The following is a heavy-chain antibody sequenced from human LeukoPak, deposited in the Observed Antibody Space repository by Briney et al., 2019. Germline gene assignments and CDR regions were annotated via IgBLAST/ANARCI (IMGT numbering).Heavy chain of an antibody. CDR2: ISESGDRT. J-gene: IGHJ4*02. D-gene: IGHD3-9*01. Sequence: PGGALILSCVAPGFTFSNYAMSWVRQAPGKGLECISAISESGDRTYYADSVKGRFPISRDNSKNTLYLQMNSLRAEDTAVYYCAPTPLTRAAPYSDYWGQGTLVTVSS. V-gene: IGHV3-23*01. CDR3: APTPLTRAAPYSDY. CDR1: GFTFSNYA.